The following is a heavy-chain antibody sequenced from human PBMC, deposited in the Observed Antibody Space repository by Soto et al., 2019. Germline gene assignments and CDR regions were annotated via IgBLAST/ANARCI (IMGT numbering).Heavy chain of an antibody. J-gene: IGHJ3*02. CDR1: GYTFPSHS. Sequence: ASVKVSCKTSGYTFPSHSINWVRQAPGQRLEWMGWINAGNGTTNYSQNFQGRVTITRDKSTTTAYVDLSDLRFEGAAVYYCARDSQIVVGSFDIWGQGTMVTVSS. CDR3: ARDSQIVVGSFDI. CDR2: INAGNGTT. V-gene: IGHV1-3*01. D-gene: IGHD3-22*01.